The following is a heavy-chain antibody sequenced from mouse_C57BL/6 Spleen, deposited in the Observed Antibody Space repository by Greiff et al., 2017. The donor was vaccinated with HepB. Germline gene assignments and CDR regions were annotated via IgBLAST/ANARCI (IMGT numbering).Heavy chain of an antibody. D-gene: IGHD2-4*01. V-gene: IGHV14-4*01. CDR2: IDPENGDT. Sequence: EVQLQESGAELVRPGASVKLSCTASGFNIKDDYMHWVKQRPEQGLEWIGWIDPENGDTEYASKFQGKATITADTSSNTAYLQLSSLTSEDTAVYYCTTRGITHFDYWGQGTTLTVSS. J-gene: IGHJ2*01. CDR1: GFNIKDDY. CDR3: TTRGITHFDY.